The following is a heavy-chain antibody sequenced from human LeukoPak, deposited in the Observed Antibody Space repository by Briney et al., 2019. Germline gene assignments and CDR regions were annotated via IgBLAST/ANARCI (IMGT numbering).Heavy chain of an antibody. D-gene: IGHD4-17*01. V-gene: IGHV3-15*01. Sequence: GSLRLSCAASGFTFSDAWMTWVRQAPGTGLEWVGRIKSKIEGETTDYAAPVKGRFTISRDDSENTLYLQMNSLKTEDTAVYYCAPSVTTEGLFDYWGQGTLVTVSS. J-gene: IGHJ4*02. CDR2: IKSKIEGETT. CDR3: APSVTTEGLFDY. CDR1: GFTFSDAW.